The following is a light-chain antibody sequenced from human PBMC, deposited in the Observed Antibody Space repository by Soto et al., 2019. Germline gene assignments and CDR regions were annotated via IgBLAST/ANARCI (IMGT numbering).Light chain of an antibody. CDR1: STNVGISNL. J-gene: IGLJ2*01. Sequence: QSALTQPASVSGSPGQSITISCTGTSTNVGISNLVSWYQHRPGKAPKLIIYETNKRPSGVSNRFSGSKSGNTASLTVSGLQAEDEADYSCCSYAQNNSVLFGGGTKLTVL. CDR3: CSYAQNNSVL. CDR2: ETN. V-gene: IGLV2-23*01.